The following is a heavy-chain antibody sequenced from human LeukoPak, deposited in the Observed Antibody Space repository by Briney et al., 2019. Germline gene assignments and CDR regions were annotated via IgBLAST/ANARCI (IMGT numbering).Heavy chain of an antibody. CDR2: IYSCGTT. D-gene: IGHD1-26*01. CDR1: GFIVSSNY. Sequence: QSGGSLRLSCAASGFIVSSNYMNWVRQAPGKGLEWVSVIYSCGTTYYADSVKGRFIISRDNSKNTLYLQMNSLRAEDTAVYYCARGDQKVGATRGFDYWGQGTLVTVSS. CDR3: ARGDQKVGATRGFDY. J-gene: IGHJ4*02. V-gene: IGHV3-53*01.